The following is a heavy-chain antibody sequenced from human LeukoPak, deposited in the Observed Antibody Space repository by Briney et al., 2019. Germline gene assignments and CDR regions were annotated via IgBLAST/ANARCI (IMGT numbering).Heavy chain of an antibody. CDR1: GGSFSGYY. CDR2: IYTSGST. D-gene: IGHD2-21*02. CDR3: ARGWGPAYCGGDCHRHFDY. J-gene: IGHJ4*02. Sequence: SETLSLTCAVYGGSFSGYYWSWIRQPAGKGLEWIGRIYTSGSTNYNPSLKSRVTISVDTSKNQFSLKLSSVTAADTAVYYCARGWGPAYCGGDCHRHFDYWGQGTLVTVSS. V-gene: IGHV4-59*10.